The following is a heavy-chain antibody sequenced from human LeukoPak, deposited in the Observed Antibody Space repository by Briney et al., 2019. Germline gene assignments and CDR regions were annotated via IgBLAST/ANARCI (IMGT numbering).Heavy chain of an antibody. CDR3: ASERPSSSWYDY. J-gene: IGHJ4*02. D-gene: IGHD6-13*01. Sequence: GGSLRLSCAASGFPFSTYLMTWVRQAPGKGLEWVANIKQDGTEKYYVNSVKGRFSISRDNAKNSMYLQMNSLRAEDTAVYYCASERPSSSWYDYWGQGTLVTVSS. CDR1: GFPFSTYL. CDR2: IKQDGTEK. V-gene: IGHV3-7*01.